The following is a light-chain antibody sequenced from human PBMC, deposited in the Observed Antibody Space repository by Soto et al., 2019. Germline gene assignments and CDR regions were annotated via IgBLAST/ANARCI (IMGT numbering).Light chain of an antibody. V-gene: IGKV1-9*01. CDR1: QDISSH. Sequence: IQMTQSPSSLSAYVGDGVTITCRASQDISSHLVWYQQKPGRAPELLIYSASTLQSGVPSRFSGSGSGTDFTLTISSLQPEEFATYYCQQLSNYPSSFGGGTKLEIK. J-gene: IGKJ4*01. CDR2: SAS. CDR3: QQLSNYPSS.